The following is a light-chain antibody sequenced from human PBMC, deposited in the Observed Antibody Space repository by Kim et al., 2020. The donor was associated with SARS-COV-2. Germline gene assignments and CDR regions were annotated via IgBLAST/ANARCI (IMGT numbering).Light chain of an antibody. J-gene: IGLJ3*02. Sequence: QSALTQPAAVSGSPGQSITISCTGTSSDVGSYNLVSWYQQYPGKAPKLMIYEVSKWPSGISNRFSGSESGNAASLTISGLQAEDEADYYCCSYTRSNTWVFGGGTQLTVL. V-gene: IGLV2-23*02. CDR1: SSDVGSYNL. CDR3: CSYTRSNTWV. CDR2: EVS.